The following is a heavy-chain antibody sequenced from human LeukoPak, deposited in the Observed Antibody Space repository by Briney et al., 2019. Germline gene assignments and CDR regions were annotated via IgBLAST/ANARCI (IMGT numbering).Heavy chain of an antibody. J-gene: IGHJ4*02. CDR2: ISSSSYI. V-gene: IGHV3-21*01. Sequence: PGGSLRLFCAASGFTFSSYSMNWVRPAPGKGLEWVSSISSSSYIFYADSVKGRFTITRDNAKNSLYLQMNSLRAEDTAVYYCARGGITIFGVVIDWGQGTLVTVSS. D-gene: IGHD3-3*01. CDR1: GFTFSSYS. CDR3: ARGGITIFGVVID.